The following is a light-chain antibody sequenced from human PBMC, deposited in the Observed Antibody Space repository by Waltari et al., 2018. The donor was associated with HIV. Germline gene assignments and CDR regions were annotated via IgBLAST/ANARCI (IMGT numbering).Light chain of an antibody. CDR3: QQSYSTPYP. Sequence: DIQMTQSPSSLSASVGDRVTITCRASQSISSYLNLYQQKPGKAPKLLIYAAYSLQSGVPSTFSGSVSGTDFTLTISSLQPEDFATYYCQQSYSTPYPFGQGTKLEIK. CDR2: AAY. J-gene: IGKJ2*01. V-gene: IGKV1-39*01. CDR1: QSISSY.